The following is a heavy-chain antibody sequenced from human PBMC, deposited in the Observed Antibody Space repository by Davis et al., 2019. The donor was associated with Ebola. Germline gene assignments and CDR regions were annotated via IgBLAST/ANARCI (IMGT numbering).Heavy chain of an antibody. D-gene: IGHD5-18*01. V-gene: IGHV4-59*08. CDR2: IYYSGST. J-gene: IGHJ4*02. Sequence: SETLSLTCTVSGGSISSYYWSWIRQPPGKGLEWIGSIYYSGSTNYNPSLKSRVTISVDTSKNQFSLKLSSVTAADTAVYYCARLGYSYGYFDYWGQGTLVTVSS. CDR3: ARLGYSYGYFDY. CDR1: GGSISSYY.